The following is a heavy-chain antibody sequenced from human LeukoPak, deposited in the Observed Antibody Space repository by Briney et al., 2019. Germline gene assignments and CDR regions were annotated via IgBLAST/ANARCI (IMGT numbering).Heavy chain of an antibody. CDR2: VYYSGST. D-gene: IGHD4-17*01. CDR1: GDSISGADYY. Sequence: SQTLSLTCTVSGDSISGADYYWSWIRQPPGRGLEWIAYVYYSGSTYYNPSLKSRLTISVDTSKNQFSLKLNSVTAADTAVYYCARGGGGSSTVTTYWFDPWGQGALVTVSS. V-gene: IGHV4-30-4*01. J-gene: IGHJ5*02. CDR3: ARGGGGSSTVTTYWFDP.